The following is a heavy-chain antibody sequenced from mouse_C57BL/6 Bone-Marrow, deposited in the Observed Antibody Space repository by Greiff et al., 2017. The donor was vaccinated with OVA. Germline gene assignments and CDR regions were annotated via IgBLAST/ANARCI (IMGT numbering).Heavy chain of an antibody. CDR2: IYPRSGNT. D-gene: IGHD4-1*01. V-gene: IGHV1-81*01. CDR3: ARELGRRIAY. J-gene: IGHJ3*01. CDR1: GYTFTSYG. Sequence: VQLQQSGAELARPGASVKLSCKASGYTFTSYGISWVKQRPGQGLEWIGEIYPRSGNTYYNEKFKGKATLTADKSSSTAYMELRSLTSEDSAVYFCARELGRRIAYWGQGTLVTVSA.